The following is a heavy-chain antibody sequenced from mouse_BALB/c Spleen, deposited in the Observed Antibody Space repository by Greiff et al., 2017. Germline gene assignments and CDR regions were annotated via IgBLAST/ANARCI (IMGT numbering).Heavy chain of an antibody. Sequence: VHVKQSGPELVKPGASVKMSCKASGYTFTDYYMDWVKQSHGESFEWIGRVNPYNGGTSYNQKFKGKATLTVDKSSSTAYMELNSLTSEDSAVYYCARRGYDAWGQGTTLTVSS. CDR2: VNPYNGGT. V-gene: IGHV1-19*01. CDR3: ARRGYDA. J-gene: IGHJ2*01. D-gene: IGHD2-2*01. CDR1: GYTFTDYY.